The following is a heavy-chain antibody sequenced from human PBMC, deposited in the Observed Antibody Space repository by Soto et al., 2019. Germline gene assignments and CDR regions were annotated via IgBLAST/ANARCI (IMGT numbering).Heavy chain of an antibody. Sequence: GGSLRLSCAASGFTFSSYGMHWVRQAPGKGLEWVAVIWYDGSNKYYADSVKGRFTISRDNSKNTLYLQMNSLRAEDTAVYYCARCGLGSDCSSTSCYSGVYFDYWGQGTLVTVSS. V-gene: IGHV3-33*01. CDR3: ARCGLGSDCSSTSCYSGVYFDY. CDR2: IWYDGSNK. D-gene: IGHD2-2*01. J-gene: IGHJ4*02. CDR1: GFTFSSYG.